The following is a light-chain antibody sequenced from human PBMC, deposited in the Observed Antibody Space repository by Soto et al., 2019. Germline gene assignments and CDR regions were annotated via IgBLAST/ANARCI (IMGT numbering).Light chain of an antibody. CDR1: QSIRKD. Sequence: ELVMTQSPVTLSVSPGEGATLSCWASQSIRKDVAWYQQRPGQAPRLLIYGASTRAPGIPAGFSGSGSGTDFTITISGLLSEVFAIYCCQQYNNSPWTFGQGTNVE. V-gene: IGKV3-15*01. CDR2: GAS. J-gene: IGKJ1*01. CDR3: QQYNNSPWT.